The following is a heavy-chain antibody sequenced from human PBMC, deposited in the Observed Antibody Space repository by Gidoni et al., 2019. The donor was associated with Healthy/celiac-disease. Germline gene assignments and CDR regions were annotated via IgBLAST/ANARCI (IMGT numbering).Heavy chain of an antibody. CDR3: ARVVRAEGAAILTYYFDY. CDR2: IIPIFGTA. CDR1: GGTFSSYA. J-gene: IGHJ4*02. V-gene: IGHV1-69*01. Sequence: QVQLVQSGAEVKKPGSSVKVSCKASGGTFSSYAISWVRQAPGQGLEWMGGIIPIFGTANYAQKFQGRVTITADESTSTAYMELSSLRSEDTAVYYCARVVRAEGAAILTYYFDYWGQGTLVTVSS. D-gene: IGHD2-2*01.